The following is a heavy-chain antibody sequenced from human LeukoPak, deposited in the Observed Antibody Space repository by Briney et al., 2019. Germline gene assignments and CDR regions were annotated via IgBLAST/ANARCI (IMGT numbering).Heavy chain of an antibody. CDR2: IYYSGNT. V-gene: IGHV4-61*01. Sequence: PSETLSLTCTVSGGSVSSGTYYWSWIRQPPGEGLEWIGYIYYSGNTNYNPSLKSRVTISVDTSKNQFSLKLSSVTAADTAVYYCARVEWFGELSPFDIWGQGTMVTVFS. CDR3: ARVEWFGELSPFDI. CDR1: GGSVSSGTYY. D-gene: IGHD3-10*01. J-gene: IGHJ3*02.